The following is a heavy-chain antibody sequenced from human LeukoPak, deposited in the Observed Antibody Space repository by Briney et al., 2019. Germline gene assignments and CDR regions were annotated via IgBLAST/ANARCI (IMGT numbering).Heavy chain of an antibody. CDR2: ISHNGDIT. D-gene: IGHD3-22*01. J-gene: IGHJ3*02. CDR3: ARRGPASDYYYKGGFDI. V-gene: IGHV3-23*01. CDR1: GFTFRNYA. Sequence: GGSLRLSCAASGFTFRNYAMSWVRQAPGKGLEWVSVISHNGDITRYADSVKGRFTISRDNSKSTLYLQMSSLRADDTAVYYCARRGPASDYYYKGGFDIWGQGTMVTVSS.